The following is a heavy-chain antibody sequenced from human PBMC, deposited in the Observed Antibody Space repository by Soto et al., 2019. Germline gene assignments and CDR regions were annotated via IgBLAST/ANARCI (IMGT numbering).Heavy chain of an antibody. D-gene: IGHD5-18*01. CDR1: GGSLSCYY. V-gene: IGHV4-59*01. CDR2: IYYSGST. CDR3: ERRSGYSQRLYAFDI. Sequence: SETPSPPLPVSGGSLSCYYWARIPQPPGKGLEWIGYIYYSGSTNYNPSLKSRVTISVDTSKNQFSLKLSSVTAADTAVYYCERRSGYSQRLYAFDIWGQGTMVTVSS. J-gene: IGHJ3*02.